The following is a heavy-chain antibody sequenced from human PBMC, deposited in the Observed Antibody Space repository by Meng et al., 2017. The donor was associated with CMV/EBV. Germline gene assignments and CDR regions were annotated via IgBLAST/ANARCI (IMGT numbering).Heavy chain of an antibody. CDR1: GGTLSSYT. CDR3: ARDGRYCSSTSCYVVGNYYYYYGMDV. CDR2: IIPILGIA. Sequence: SVKVSCKASGGTLSSYTISWVRQAPGQGLEWMGRIIPILGIANYAQKFQGRVTITADKSTSTAYMELSSLRSEDTAVYYCARDGRYCSSTSCYVVGNYYYYYGMDVWGQGTTVTVSS. V-gene: IGHV1-69*04. D-gene: IGHD2-2*01. J-gene: IGHJ6*02.